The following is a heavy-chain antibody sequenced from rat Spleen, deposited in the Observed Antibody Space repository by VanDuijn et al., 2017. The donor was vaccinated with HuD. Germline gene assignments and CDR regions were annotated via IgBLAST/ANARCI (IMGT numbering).Heavy chain of an antibody. V-gene: IGHV6-6*01. CDR3: ATQARVYYGLGNWFAY. CDR2: IKAKSNNYAT. D-gene: IGHD1-6*01. Sequence: EVQVLESGGGLVQPGNSLKLSCATSGFTFSTAWMYWYRQFPEKRLEWVARIKAKSNNYATDYTESVKGRFTISRDDSKSSIYLQMNNLKEEDTAIYYCATQARVYYGLGNWFAYWGQGTLVTVSS. J-gene: IGHJ3*01. CDR1: GFTFSTAW.